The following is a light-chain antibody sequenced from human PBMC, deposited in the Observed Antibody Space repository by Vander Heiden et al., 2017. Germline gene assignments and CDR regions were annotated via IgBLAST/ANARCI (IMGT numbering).Light chain of an antibody. CDR3: CSYAVSSSWV. J-gene: IGLJ3*02. CDR2: EGS. V-gene: IGLV2-23*01. CDR1: SSDVGSDNL. Sequence: QSALPQPASVSRSPGPSLTISCTGTSSDVGSDNLCSWHQQHPGKALKLMIYEGSKRPSGISIRFSGSKSGNTASLTISGLQAEDDSDYYCCSYAVSSSWVFGGGTKLTVL.